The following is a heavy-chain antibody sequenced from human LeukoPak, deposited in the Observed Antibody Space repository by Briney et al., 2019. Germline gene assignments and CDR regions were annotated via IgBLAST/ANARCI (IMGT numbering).Heavy chain of an antibody. Sequence: ASVKVSCKASGYTFTGYYMHWVRQAPGQGLEWMGWINPNSGGTNYAQKFQGRVTMTRDTSISTAYMELSRLRSDDTAVYYCARXLVXAAIPYNWFDPWGQGTLVTVSS. D-gene: IGHD2-2*02. CDR2: INPNSGGT. CDR1: GYTFTGYY. J-gene: IGHJ5*02. CDR3: ARXLVXAAIPYNWFDP. V-gene: IGHV1-2*02.